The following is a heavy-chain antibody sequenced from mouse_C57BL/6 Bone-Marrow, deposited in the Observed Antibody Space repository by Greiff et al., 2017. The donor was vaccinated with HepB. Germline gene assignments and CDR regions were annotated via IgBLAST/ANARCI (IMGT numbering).Heavy chain of an antibody. CDR1: GYTFTSYG. V-gene: IGHV1-81*01. D-gene: IGHD1-1*01. CDR3: ARFSTTVVAHYYAMDY. CDR2: IYPRSGNT. J-gene: IGHJ4*01. Sequence: QVQLQQSGAELARPGASVKLSCKASGYTFTSYGISWVKQRTGQGLEWIGEIYPRSGNTYYNEKFKGKATLTADKSSSTAYMELRSLTSEDSAVYFCARFSTTVVAHYYAMDYWGQGTSVTVSS.